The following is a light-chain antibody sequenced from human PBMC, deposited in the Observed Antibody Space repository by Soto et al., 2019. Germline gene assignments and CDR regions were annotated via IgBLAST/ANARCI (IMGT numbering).Light chain of an antibody. CDR1: QSVRNN. J-gene: IGKJ1*01. Sequence: EIVLTQSPDTLSVSPGERATLSCRASQSVRNNLAWYQQKPGQAPRLLIYGASSRATGIPDRFTGSGSGTDFTLTISRLEPEDFAVFYCHQYGSSPQTFGQGTKWIS. V-gene: IGKV3-20*01. CDR2: GAS. CDR3: HQYGSSPQT.